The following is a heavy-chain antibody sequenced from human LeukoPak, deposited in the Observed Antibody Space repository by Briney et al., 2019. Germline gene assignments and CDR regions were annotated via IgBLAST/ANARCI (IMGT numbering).Heavy chain of an antibody. J-gene: IGHJ4*02. D-gene: IGHD1-20*01. CDR1: GYSFTRYW. CDR3: ARLQYHWNDRSYYFDY. Sequence: GESLKISCKGSGYSFTRYWIGWVRQMPGKGREWMGIIYPGDSDTRYSPSFQGQVSISADKSISTAYLQWSSLKASDTAMYYCARLQYHWNDRSYYFDYWGQGTLVTVSS. V-gene: IGHV5-51*01. CDR2: IYPGDSDT.